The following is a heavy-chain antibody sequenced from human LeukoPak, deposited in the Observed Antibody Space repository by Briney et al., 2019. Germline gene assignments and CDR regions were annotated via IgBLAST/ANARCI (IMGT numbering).Heavy chain of an antibody. CDR1: GYSFTDYY. D-gene: IGHD2-21*01. CDR3: ERADRLHGGPYLIGP. Sequence: EASVKVSCKTFGYSFTDYYMHWVRQAPGQGLEWMGWINPNSGGTSSAQKFQGRVTMTRDTSITTVYMEVSWLTSDDTAIYYCERADRLHGGPYLIGPWGQGTLVTVSS. CDR2: INPNSGGT. V-gene: IGHV1-2*02. J-gene: IGHJ5*02.